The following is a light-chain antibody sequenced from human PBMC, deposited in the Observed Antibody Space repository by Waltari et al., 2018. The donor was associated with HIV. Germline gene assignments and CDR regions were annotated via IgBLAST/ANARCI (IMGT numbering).Light chain of an antibody. Sequence: DIQMTQSPSSLSASIGDTGTVACRARQSISINLNWYQKKPGKAPKLLIYTASSVQSGVPSRFSGSGSGTDFTLTISNFQPEDYATYYCQQRYTTSLTFGPGTKVDIK. CDR2: TAS. V-gene: IGKV1-39*01. J-gene: IGKJ3*01. CDR1: QSISIN. CDR3: QQRYTTSLT.